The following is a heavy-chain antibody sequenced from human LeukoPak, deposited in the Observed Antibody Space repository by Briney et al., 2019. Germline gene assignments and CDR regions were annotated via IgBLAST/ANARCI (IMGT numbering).Heavy chain of an antibody. J-gene: IGHJ3*02. CDR3: ARHQLLGPCFKGVCSDAFDI. CDR1: GYIFTFYY. Sequence: GASVKVSCKASGYIFTFYYMHWVRQAPGQGLEWMGWINPDNGGTNYAQKFQGRVTMTRDTSISTAYMELSSLRSDDTAMYYCARHQLLGPCFKGVCSDAFDIWGQGTMVTVSS. V-gene: IGHV1-2*02. D-gene: IGHD2-8*01. CDR2: INPDNGGT.